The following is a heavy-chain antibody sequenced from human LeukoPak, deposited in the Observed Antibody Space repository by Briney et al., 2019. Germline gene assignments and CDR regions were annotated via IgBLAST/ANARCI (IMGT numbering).Heavy chain of an antibody. V-gene: IGHV4-59*12. J-gene: IGHJ3*02. CDR2: IYCSGNT. D-gene: IGHD3-16*01. CDR1: SASITSDY. CDR3: ARLRNFVSDI. Sequence: SETLSLTCTVSSASITSDYWTWIRQPPGKGLEWVGYIYCSGNTNYNPSLKSRVTMSVDTSKNQFSLKLTSVTAADTAVYYCARLRNFVSDIWGQGTMVTVSS.